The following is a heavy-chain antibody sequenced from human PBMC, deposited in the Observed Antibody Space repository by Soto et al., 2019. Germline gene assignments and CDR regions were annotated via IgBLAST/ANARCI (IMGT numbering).Heavy chain of an antibody. D-gene: IGHD3-3*01. CDR1: GFTFSSFS. CDR2: ISGSGNST. V-gene: IGHV3-23*01. Sequence: PGGSLRLSCAAPGFTFSSFSISWVRQAPWKGLEWVSAISGSGNSTYYADSVKGRFTISRDNSKXTLXXXXXXVRAEEKPVYYFWRNTPPSGLRIWYFFYGMDVWGQGTTVTVSS. J-gene: IGHJ6*02. CDR3: WRNTPPSGLRIWYFFYGMDV.